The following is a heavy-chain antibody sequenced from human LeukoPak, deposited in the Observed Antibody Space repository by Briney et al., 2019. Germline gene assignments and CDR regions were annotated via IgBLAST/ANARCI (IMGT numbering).Heavy chain of an antibody. V-gene: IGHV3-7*03. Sequence: GGSLRLSCTASGFIFSVYWMSWVRQAPGKGLEWVANIKQDGSEKNYVDSVKGRFTISRDNAKNSLYLQMDSLRAEDTAVYYCARDRYSGSYPLDYWGQGTLVTVSS. D-gene: IGHD1-26*01. CDR1: GFIFSVYW. CDR2: IKQDGSEK. J-gene: IGHJ4*02. CDR3: ARDRYSGSYPLDY.